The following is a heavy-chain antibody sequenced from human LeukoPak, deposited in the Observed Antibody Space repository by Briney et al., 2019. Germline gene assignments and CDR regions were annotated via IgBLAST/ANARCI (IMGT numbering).Heavy chain of an antibody. Sequence: GGTLRLSCAASGFTFSSYGMSWVRQAPGKGLEWVSAISGSGGSTYYADSVKGRFTISRDNSKNTLYLQMNSLRAEDTAVYYCAKAGLGDYYYYYMDVWGKGTTVTTSS. CDR1: GFTFSSYG. CDR2: ISGSGGST. V-gene: IGHV3-23*01. J-gene: IGHJ6*03. D-gene: IGHD5/OR15-5a*01. CDR3: AKAGLGDYYYYYMDV.